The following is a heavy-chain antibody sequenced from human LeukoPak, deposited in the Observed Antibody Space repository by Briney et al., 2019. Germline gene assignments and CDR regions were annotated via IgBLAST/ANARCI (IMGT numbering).Heavy chain of an antibody. CDR1: GYSISSGYY. J-gene: IGHJ5*02. Sequence: SETLSLTCTVSGYSISSGYYWGWIRQPPGKGLEWIGSIYHSGSTNYNPSLKSRVTISVDTSKNQFSLKLSSVTAADTAVYYCARYGDIVVVVAARVFDPWGQGTLVTVSS. D-gene: IGHD2-15*01. CDR3: ARYGDIVVVVAARVFDP. V-gene: IGHV4-38-2*02. CDR2: IYHSGST.